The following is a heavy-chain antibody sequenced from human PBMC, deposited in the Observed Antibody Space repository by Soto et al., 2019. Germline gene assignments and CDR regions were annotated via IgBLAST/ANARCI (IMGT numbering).Heavy chain of an antibody. J-gene: IGHJ4*02. D-gene: IGHD3-22*01. Sequence: GESLKISCKGSGYSFAGYWITWVRQRPGKGLEWMGRIDPSDSQTYYSPSFRGHVTISVTKSITTVFLQWSSLRASDTAMYYCARQIYDSDTGPNFQYYFDSWGQGTPVTVS. CDR2: IDPSDSQT. V-gene: IGHV5-10-1*01. CDR3: ARQIYDSDTGPNFQYYFDS. CDR1: GYSFAGYW.